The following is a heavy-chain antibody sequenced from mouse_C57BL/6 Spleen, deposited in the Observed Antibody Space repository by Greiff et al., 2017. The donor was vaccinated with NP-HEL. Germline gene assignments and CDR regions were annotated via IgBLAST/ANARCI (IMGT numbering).Heavy chain of an antibody. CDR3: ARSPPTGTYAMDY. CDR2: IDPSDSYT. CDR1: GYTFTSYW. J-gene: IGHJ4*01. D-gene: IGHD4-1*02. Sequence: QVQLQQSGAELVMPGASVKLSCKASGYTFTSYWMHWVKQRPGQGLEWIGEIDPSDSYTNYNQKFKGKSTLTVDKSSSTAYMQLSSLTSEDSAVYYCARSPPTGTYAMDYWGQGTSVTVSS. V-gene: IGHV1-69*01.